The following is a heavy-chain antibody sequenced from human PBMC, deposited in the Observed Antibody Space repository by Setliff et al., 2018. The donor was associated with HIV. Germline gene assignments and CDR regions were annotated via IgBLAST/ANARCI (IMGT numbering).Heavy chain of an antibody. CDR1: SDSIRFYY. D-gene: IGHD5-18*01. V-gene: IGHV4-59*01. CDR3: ARDSGGYNYGFAVGSFDY. J-gene: IGHJ4*02. CDR2: VYYTGST. Sequence: TSETLSLTCTVSSDSIRFYYWTWIRQPPGKGMEWIWNVYYTGSTNYNPSLKSRITISIDTSKSQFSLKLTSVAAADTAVYYCARDSGGYNYGFAVGSFDYWGQGALVTVSS.